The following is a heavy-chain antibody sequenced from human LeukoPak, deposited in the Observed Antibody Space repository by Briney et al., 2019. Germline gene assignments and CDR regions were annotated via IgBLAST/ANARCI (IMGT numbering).Heavy chain of an antibody. V-gene: IGHV4-4*07. Sequence: SETLSLTCTVSGGSISNYYWSWIRQSAGKGLEWIGQIYTSGSTNYNPSLKSRVTISVDTSKNQFSLKLSSVTAADTAVYYCARERGRSYGSVPYYYYYMDVWGKGTTVTVSS. CDR1: GGSISNYY. CDR3: ARERGRSYGSVPYYYYYMDV. CDR2: IYTSGST. D-gene: IGHD5-18*01. J-gene: IGHJ6*03.